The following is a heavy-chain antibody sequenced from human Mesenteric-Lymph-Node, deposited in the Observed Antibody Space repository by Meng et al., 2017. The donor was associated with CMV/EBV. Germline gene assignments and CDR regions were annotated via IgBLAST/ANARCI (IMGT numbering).Heavy chain of an antibody. CDR3: ARDPRVSSGWYEGNWFDP. D-gene: IGHD6-19*01. J-gene: IGHJ5*02. V-gene: IGHV1-18*01. CDR1: GYIFSNYG. Sequence: ASVKVSCKASGYIFSNYGISWVRQAPGQGLEWMGWISAYNGDTKYAQKFQGRVTMTTDTSTSTAYMELRSLGSDDTAVYYCARDPRVSSGWYEGNWFDPWGQGTLVTVSS. CDR2: ISAYNGDT.